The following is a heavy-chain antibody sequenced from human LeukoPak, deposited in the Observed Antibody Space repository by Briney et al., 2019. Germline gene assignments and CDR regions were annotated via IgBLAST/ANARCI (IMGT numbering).Heavy chain of an antibody. CDR3: AKDVTVNYYDGSGYSVYYYYYMDV. J-gene: IGHJ6*03. CDR2: ISGSGGST. V-gene: IGHV3-23*01. CDR1: GFTFSSYA. D-gene: IGHD3-22*01. Sequence: GGSLRLSCAASGFTFSSYAMSWVRQAPGKGLEWVSAISGSGGSTYYADSVKGRFTISRDNSKNTLYLQMNSLRAEDTAVYYCAKDVTVNYYDGSGYSVYYYYYMDVWGKGTTVTVSS.